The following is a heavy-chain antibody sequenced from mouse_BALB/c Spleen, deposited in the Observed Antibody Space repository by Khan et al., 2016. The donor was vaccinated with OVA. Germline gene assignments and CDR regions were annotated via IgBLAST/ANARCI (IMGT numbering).Heavy chain of an antibody. CDR1: GYTFTSYT. D-gene: IGHD1-1*01. Sequence: QVQLKESGAELARPGASVKMSCKASGYTFTSYTILWIKLRPGQGLEWIGYINPSNGYTNYNQNFKDKATLTADKSSTTAYMQLSSLTSDDSAVXYGVRDGAYNGVGGWFAYRGEGTLVAVAA. CDR2: INPSNGYT. CDR3: VRDGAYNGVGGWFAY. J-gene: IGHJ3*01. V-gene: IGHV1-4*01.